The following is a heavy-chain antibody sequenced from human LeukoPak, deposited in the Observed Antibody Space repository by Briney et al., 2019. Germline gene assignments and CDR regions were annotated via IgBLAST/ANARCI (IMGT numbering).Heavy chain of an antibody. D-gene: IGHD1-26*01. CDR1: GFTFSSYS. CDR2: ISGSGGTT. CDR3: ARSIVKTRGRFDY. J-gene: IGHJ4*02. Sequence: GGSLRLSCAASGFTFSSYSMNWVRQAPGKGLEWVSAISGSGGTTYYADSVKGRFTISRDNSKNTLYLQMNSLRAEDTAVYYCARSIVKTRGRFDYWGQGTLGTVSS. V-gene: IGHV3-23*01.